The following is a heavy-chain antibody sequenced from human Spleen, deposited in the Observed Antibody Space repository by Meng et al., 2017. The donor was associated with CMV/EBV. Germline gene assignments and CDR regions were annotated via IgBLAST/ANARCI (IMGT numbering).Heavy chain of an antibody. D-gene: IGHD6-19*01. V-gene: IGHV3-48*04. Sequence: GESLKISCAASGFTFSSYSMNWVRQAPGKGLEWVSSISSSSSTIYYADSVKGRFTISRDNAKNSLYLQMNSLRAEDTAVYYCAKQSSGWYVLDYWGQGTLVTVSS. CDR2: ISSSSSTI. J-gene: IGHJ4*02. CDR1: GFTFSSYS. CDR3: AKQSSGWYVLDY.